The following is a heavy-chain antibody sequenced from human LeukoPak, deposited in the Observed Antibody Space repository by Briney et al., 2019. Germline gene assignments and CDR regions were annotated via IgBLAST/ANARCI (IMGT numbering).Heavy chain of an antibody. CDR3: AKDFYDFWSGYGYAFDI. J-gene: IGHJ3*02. Sequence: PGGSLRLSCAASGFTFSSYGMHWVRQAPGKGLEWVAFIRYDGSNKYYADSVKGRFTISRDNSKNTLYLQMNSLRAEDTAVYYCAKDFYDFWSGYGYAFDIWGQGTMVTVSS. D-gene: IGHD3-3*01. V-gene: IGHV3-30*02. CDR1: GFTFSSYG. CDR2: IRYDGSNK.